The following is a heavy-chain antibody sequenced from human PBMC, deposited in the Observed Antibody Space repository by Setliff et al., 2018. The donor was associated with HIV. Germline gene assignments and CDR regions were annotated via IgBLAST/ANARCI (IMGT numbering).Heavy chain of an antibody. J-gene: IGHJ5*02. V-gene: IGHV4-59*06. CDR2: FYYTGSD. CDR3: AITDQRLRGWFDP. CDR1: GGSISNNY. D-gene: IGHD1-20*01. Sequence: SETLSLTCTVSGGSISNNYWSWIRQHPGKGLEWIGYFYYTGSDYYNPSLKSRVTISVDTSKNQFSLKLRSVTAADTAVYYCAITDQRLRGWFDPWGRGTLVTVSS.